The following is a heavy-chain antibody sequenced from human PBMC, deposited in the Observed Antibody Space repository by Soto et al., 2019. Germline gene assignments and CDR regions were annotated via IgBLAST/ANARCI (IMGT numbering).Heavy chain of an antibody. CDR1: GGTFSSYA. J-gene: IGHJ3*02. Sequence: GASVKVSCKASGGTFSSYAISWVRQAPGQGLEWMGGIIPIFGTANYAQKFQGRVTITADESTSTAYMELSSLRSEDTAVYYCARDQAPSGSFLGYKGNAFDIWGQGTMVTVS. CDR3: ARDQAPSGSFLGYKGNAFDI. CDR2: IIPIFGTA. V-gene: IGHV1-69*13. D-gene: IGHD1-26*01.